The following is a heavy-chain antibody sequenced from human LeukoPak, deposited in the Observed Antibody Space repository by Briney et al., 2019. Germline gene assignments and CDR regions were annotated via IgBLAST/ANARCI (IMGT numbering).Heavy chain of an antibody. CDR2: IYYSGST. J-gene: IGHJ6*02. Sequence: SETLSLTCTVSGGSISSGGYYWSWIRQHPGKGLEWIGYIYYSGSTYYNPSLKSRVTISVDTSKNQFSLKLSSVTAADTAVYYCARVGGTNYYYYGMDVWGQGTTVTVSS. CDR3: ARVGGTNYYYYGMDV. CDR1: GGSISSGGYY. V-gene: IGHV4-31*03. D-gene: IGHD1-1*01.